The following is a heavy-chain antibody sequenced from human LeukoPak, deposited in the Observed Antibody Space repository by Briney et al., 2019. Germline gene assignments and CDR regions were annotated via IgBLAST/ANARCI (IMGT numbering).Heavy chain of an antibody. D-gene: IGHD1-26*01. CDR2: IIPIFGTA. CDR3: ARAAPAPHSGSLWYFDY. Sequence: GASVKVSCKASGGTFSSYAISWVRQAPGQGLEWMGGIIPIFGTANYAQKFQGRVTITADESTGTAYMELSSLRSEDTAVYYCARAAPAPHSGSLWYFDYWGQGTLVTVSS. CDR1: GGTFSSYA. J-gene: IGHJ4*02. V-gene: IGHV1-69*13.